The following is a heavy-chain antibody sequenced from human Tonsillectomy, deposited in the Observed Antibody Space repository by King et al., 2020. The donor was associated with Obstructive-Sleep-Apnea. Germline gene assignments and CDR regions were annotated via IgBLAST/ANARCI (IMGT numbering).Heavy chain of an antibody. V-gene: IGHV3-48*04. Sequence: VQLVESGGGMAQPGGSLRLSCAASGLIFSNYGMNWVRQAPGKGLEWVSYISSVGSTIHYVDSVRGRFTISRDNAKNSLYLQMNSLRAEDTAIYYCTRHDNSGYLERGYYYGMDVWRQGTTVTVTS. D-gene: IGHD3-22*01. CDR1: GLIFSNYG. J-gene: IGHJ6*02. CDR2: ISSVGSTI. CDR3: TRHDNSGYLERGYYYGMDV.